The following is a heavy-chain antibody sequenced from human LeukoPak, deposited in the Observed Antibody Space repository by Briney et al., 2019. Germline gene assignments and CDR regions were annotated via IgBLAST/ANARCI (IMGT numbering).Heavy chain of an antibody. CDR1: GYTFTSYG. Sequence: ASVKVSCKASGYTFTSYGISWVRQAPGQGLEWMGWISAYNGNTNYAQKLQGRVTMTTDTSTSTAYMELRSLRSDDTAVYYCARVDCSSTSCYTYYYYGMDVWGQGTLVTVSS. J-gene: IGHJ6*02. CDR3: ARVDCSSTSCYTYYYYGMDV. CDR2: ISAYNGNT. D-gene: IGHD2-2*02. V-gene: IGHV1-18*01.